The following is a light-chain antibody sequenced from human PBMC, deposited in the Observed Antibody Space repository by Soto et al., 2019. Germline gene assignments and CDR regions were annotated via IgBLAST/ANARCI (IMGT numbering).Light chain of an antibody. CDR1: QYINTR. Sequence: EIVLTESPATLSSCPGDRVTLSCGARQYINTRLAWYQHRPGQAPRLLIYQTSIRAAGIPARLSASGTGTDFTLTISDVQPEDFAVYYCHQRQSWPRTFGQGTKVDI. CDR2: QTS. CDR3: HQRQSWPRT. V-gene: IGKV3-11*01. J-gene: IGKJ1*01.